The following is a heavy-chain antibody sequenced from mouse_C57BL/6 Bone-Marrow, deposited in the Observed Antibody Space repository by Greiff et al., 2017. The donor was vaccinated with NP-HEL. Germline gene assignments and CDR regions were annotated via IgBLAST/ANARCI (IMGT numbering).Heavy chain of an antibody. CDR2: ISSGGSYT. J-gene: IGHJ3*01. V-gene: IGHV5-6*01. CDR1: GFTFSSYG. Sequence: EVHLVESGGDLVKPGGSLKLSCAASGFTFSSYGMSWVRQTPDKRLEWVATISSGGSYTCYPDSVKGRFTISRDNAKNTLYLQMSSLKSEDTAMYYCARHIDGYYGGFAYWGQGTLVTVSA. CDR3: ARHIDGYYGGFAY. D-gene: IGHD2-3*01.